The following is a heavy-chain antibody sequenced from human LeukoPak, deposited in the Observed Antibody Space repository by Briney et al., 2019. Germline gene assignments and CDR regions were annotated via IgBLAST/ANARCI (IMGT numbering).Heavy chain of an antibody. Sequence: SETLSLTCTVSGFSISSYYWSWIRQPAGKGLEWIGRIYTSGSTNYNPSLKSRVTMSVDTSKNQFSLKLSSVTAADTAVYYCARLVGDGYNYYYYYMGVWGKGTTVTVSS. J-gene: IGHJ6*03. CDR2: IYTSGST. CDR1: GFSISSYY. CDR3: ARLVGDGYNYYYYYMGV. D-gene: IGHD5-24*01. V-gene: IGHV4-4*07.